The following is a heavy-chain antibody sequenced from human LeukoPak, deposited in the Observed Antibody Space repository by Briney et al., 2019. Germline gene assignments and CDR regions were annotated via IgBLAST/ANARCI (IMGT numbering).Heavy chain of an antibody. CDR2: IYTSGST. D-gene: IGHD3-22*01. CDR1: GGSISSGSYY. V-gene: IGHV4-61*02. Sequence: SQTLSLTCTVSGGSISSGSYYWSWIRQPAGKGLEWIGRIYTSGSTNYNPSLKSRVTISVDTSKNQFSLKLSSVTAADTAVYYCARDPLYYYDSSGSPPYYYMDVWGKGTTVTVSS. J-gene: IGHJ6*03. CDR3: ARDPLYYYDSSGSPPYYYMDV.